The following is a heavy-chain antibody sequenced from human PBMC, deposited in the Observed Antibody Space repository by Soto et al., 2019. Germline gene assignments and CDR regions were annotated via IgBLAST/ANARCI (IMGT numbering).Heavy chain of an antibody. Sequence: EVQLVESGGGLVQPGGSLKLSCAASGFTFSGSAMHWVRQASGQGLEWVGRIRSKANSYATAYAASVKGRFTISRDDSKNTAYLQMNSLKTEDTAVYYCTRLYYRLNDYYGIDVWGQGTTVTVSS. CDR1: GFTFSGSA. D-gene: IGHD3-22*01. V-gene: IGHV3-73*02. CDR3: TRLYYRLNDYYGIDV. CDR2: IRSKANSYAT. J-gene: IGHJ6*02.